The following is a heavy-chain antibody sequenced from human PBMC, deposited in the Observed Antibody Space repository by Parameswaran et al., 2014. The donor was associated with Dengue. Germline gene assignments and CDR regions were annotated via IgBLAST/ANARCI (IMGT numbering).Heavy chain of an antibody. CDR3: ARVDVGDRRVYAILTRHRYYGMDV. Sequence: WVRQAPGQGLEWMGWISAYNGNTNYAQKLQGRVTMTTDTSTSTAYMELRSLRSDDTAVYYCARVDVGDRRVYAILTRHRYYGMDVWGQGTTVTVSS. J-gene: IGHJ6*02. CDR2: ISAYNGNT. D-gene: IGHD2-8*01. V-gene: IGHV1-18*01.